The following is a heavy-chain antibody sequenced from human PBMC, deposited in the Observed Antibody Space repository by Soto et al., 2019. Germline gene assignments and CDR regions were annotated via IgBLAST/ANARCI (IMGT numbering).Heavy chain of an antibody. CDR3: SRLGGASLSYWGFDV. V-gene: IGHV5-51*07. CDR1: GYDFASYW. CDR2: IFPGDSQT. Sequence: GAAQTISGKGSGYDFASYWIARVHQIPGKGLDYMGIIFPGDSQTKYSPSLQGQVTFSVDKSISTAYLQWNSLQASDTAMYYCSRLGGASLSYWGFDVWGRGTLVTVSS. J-gene: IGHJ2*01. D-gene: IGHD7-27*01.